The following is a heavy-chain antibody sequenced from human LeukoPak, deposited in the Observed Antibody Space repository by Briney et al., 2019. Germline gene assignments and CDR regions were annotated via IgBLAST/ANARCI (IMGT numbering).Heavy chain of an antibody. CDR3: ASHRRERPAPVGMYYDFWSGYHTRGFDP. V-gene: IGHV1-8*01. J-gene: IGHJ5*02. D-gene: IGHD3-3*01. CDR1: GYTFSSYD. CDR2: MSPNSGNT. Sequence: ASVKVSCKGSGYTFSSYDINWVRQATGQGLEWMGWMSPNSGNTDYAQKFQGRVTITTDESTSTAYMELSSLRSEDTAVYYCASHRRERPAPVGMYYDFWSGYHTRGFDPWGQGTLVTVSS.